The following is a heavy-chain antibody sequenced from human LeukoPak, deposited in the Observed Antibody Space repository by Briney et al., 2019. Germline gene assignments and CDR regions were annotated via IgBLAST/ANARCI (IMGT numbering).Heavy chain of an antibody. Sequence: GASVRVSCEASGFTFTTYYIHWVRQAPGQGLEWMGSINPGGGSTGYAQKFQGRFIMTRDMSTSTVYMELSSLRSDDTAVYYCARDLTGTFIDNWFDPWGQGTLVTVFS. CDR3: ARDLTGTFIDNWFDP. CDR1: GFTFTTYY. V-gene: IGHV1-46*01. CDR2: INPGGGST. J-gene: IGHJ5*02. D-gene: IGHD1-7*01.